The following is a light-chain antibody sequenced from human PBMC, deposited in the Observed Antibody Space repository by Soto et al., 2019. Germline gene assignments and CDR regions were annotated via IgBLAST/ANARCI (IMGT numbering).Light chain of an antibody. Sequence: EVVLTQSPGTLSLSPGERATLSCRAIQSVHSNYLAWYQQRPGQAPRLLIYGASSRATGIPDRFSGSGSGTDFTLTINRLAPEDFAVYFCQQYGGSPLTFGGGTKVDIK. V-gene: IGKV3-20*01. CDR1: QSVHSNY. J-gene: IGKJ4*01. CDR3: QQYGGSPLT. CDR2: GAS.